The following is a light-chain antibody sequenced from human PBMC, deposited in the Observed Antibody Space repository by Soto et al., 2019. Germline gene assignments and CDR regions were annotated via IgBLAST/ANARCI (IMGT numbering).Light chain of an antibody. CDR1: QTISSW. CDR2: KAS. CDR3: QQYSSYSPET. V-gene: IGKV1-5*03. Sequence: DIQMTQSPSTLSGSVGDRVTITCRASQTISSWLAWYQQKPGKAPKLLIYKASTLKSGVPSRFSGSGSGTDFTLTISSLQPDDFATYYCQQYSSYSPETFGQGTKVDI. J-gene: IGKJ1*01.